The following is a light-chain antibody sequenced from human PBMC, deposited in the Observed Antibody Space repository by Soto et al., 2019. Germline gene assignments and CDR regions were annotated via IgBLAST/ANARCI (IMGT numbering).Light chain of an antibody. CDR2: GAS. V-gene: IGKV3-20*01. J-gene: IGKJ5*01. CDR3: QQYGSPT. Sequence: EIVLTQSPGTLSFSPGERATLSCRASHSVSSSYLAWYQQKPGQAPRLLIYGASSRATGIPDRFSGSGSGTDFTLTISRLEPEDFAVYYCQQYGSPTFGQGTRLEI. CDR1: HSVSSSY.